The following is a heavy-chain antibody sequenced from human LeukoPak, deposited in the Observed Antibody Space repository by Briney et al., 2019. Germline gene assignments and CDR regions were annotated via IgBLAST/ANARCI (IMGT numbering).Heavy chain of an antibody. CDR1: GFSVSNYY. Sequence: GGSLRLSCAVSGFSVSNYYMNSVRQAPGKGPEWVSLIRGSGETFYADSVKGRFTISRDDSKNTVYLQMNSLRVEDTAEYFCARDRAATQDWVEFDPWGQGTLVTVSS. CDR3: ARDRAATQDWVEFDP. D-gene: IGHD3/OR15-3a*01. CDR2: IRGSGET. J-gene: IGHJ5*02. V-gene: IGHV3-66*03.